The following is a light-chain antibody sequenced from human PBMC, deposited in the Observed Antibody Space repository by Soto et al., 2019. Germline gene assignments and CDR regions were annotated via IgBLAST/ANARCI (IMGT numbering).Light chain of an antibody. CDR3: QQRYSTPMYT. J-gene: IGKJ2*01. CDR2: AAS. V-gene: IGKV1-39*01. CDR1: QSISSY. Sequence: DIQMTQSPSSLSASVGDRVTITCRASQSISSYLNWYQQKPGKAPKHLIYAASSLQSGVPSMFSGSGSGTDFTLTISSLQPEDFATYYCQQRYSTPMYTFGQGTKLEIK.